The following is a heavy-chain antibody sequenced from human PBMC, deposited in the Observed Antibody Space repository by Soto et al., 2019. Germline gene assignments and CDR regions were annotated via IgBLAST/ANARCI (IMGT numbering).Heavy chain of an antibody. V-gene: IGHV4-30-2*01. CDR3: ARVPGP. Sequence: TLSVTCAVSDDSICSGGYSWSWIRQPPGKGLEWIGYIYHSGSTYYNPSLKSRVTISVDRSKNQFSLKLSSVTAADTAVYYCARVPGPWGQGTLVTVSS. J-gene: IGHJ5*02. CDR1: DDSICSGGYS. CDR2: IYHSGST.